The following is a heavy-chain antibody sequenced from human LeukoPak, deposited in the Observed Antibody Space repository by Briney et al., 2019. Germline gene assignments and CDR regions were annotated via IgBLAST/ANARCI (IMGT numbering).Heavy chain of an antibody. V-gene: IGHV3-30*18. Sequence: GGSLRLSCAASGFTFSSYGMHWVRQAPGKGLEWVALISYDGTDKYYADSVKGRFTISRDNSKNTLYLQMNTLRAEDTAVYYCAKDRGTILPVMFDYWGQGTLVTVSS. CDR2: ISYDGTDK. D-gene: IGHD1-26*01. CDR1: GFTFSSYG. CDR3: AKDRGTILPVMFDY. J-gene: IGHJ4*02.